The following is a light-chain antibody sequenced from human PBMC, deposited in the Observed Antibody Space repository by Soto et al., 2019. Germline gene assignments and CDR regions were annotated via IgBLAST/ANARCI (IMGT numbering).Light chain of an antibody. CDR1: SSDVGSYNL. CDR3: CSYASSNTYV. V-gene: IGLV2-23*02. J-gene: IGLJ1*01. CDR2: EVT. Sequence: QSVLTQPASVSGSPGQSITISCTGTSSDVGSYNLVSWYQQHPGKAPKLMIYEVTKRPSGVSNRLSGSKSGNTASLTISGLQAEDEADDYCCSYASSNTYVFGTGTKVTVL.